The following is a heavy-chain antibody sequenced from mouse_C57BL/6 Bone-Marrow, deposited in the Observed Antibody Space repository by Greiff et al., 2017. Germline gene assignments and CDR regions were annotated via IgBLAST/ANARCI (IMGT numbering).Heavy chain of an antibody. CDR2: ISYDGSN. J-gene: IGHJ2*01. Sequence: VQLKQSGPGLVKPSQSLSLTCSVTGYSITSGYYWNWIRQFPGNKLEWMGYISYDGSNNYNPSLKNRISITRDTSKNQFFLKLNSVTTEDTATYYCAREVASDYWGQGTTLTVSS. CDR3: AREVASDY. CDR1: GYSITSGYY. V-gene: IGHV3-6*01. D-gene: IGHD6-1*01.